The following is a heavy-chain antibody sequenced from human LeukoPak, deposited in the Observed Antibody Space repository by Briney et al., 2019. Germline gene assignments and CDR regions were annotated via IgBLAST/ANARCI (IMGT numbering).Heavy chain of an antibody. CDR2: INNSGST. CDR3: ARAYYDFWSGYLTPLFFDY. D-gene: IGHD3-3*01. V-gene: IGHV4-34*01. Sequence: SETLSLTCAVYGGSFSGYYWSWIRQPPGKGLEWIGEINNSGSTNYNPSLKSRVTISVDTSKNQFSLKLSSVAAADTAVYYCARAYYDFWSGYLTPLFFDYWDQGTLVTVSS. J-gene: IGHJ4*02. CDR1: GGSFSGYY.